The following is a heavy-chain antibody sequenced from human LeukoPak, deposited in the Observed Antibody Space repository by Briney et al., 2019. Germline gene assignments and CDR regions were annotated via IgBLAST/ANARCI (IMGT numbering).Heavy chain of an antibody. Sequence: SQTLSLTCAISGDSVSIKSAAWNWIRQSPSRGLEWLGRTYYRSKWYNDYAVSVKSRININPDTSKNQFSLQLNSVTPEDTAVYYCARYAVAGTENWFDPWGQGTLVTVSS. J-gene: IGHJ5*02. CDR1: GDSVSIKSAA. CDR2: TYYRSKWYN. V-gene: IGHV6-1*01. D-gene: IGHD6-19*01. CDR3: ARYAVAGTENWFDP.